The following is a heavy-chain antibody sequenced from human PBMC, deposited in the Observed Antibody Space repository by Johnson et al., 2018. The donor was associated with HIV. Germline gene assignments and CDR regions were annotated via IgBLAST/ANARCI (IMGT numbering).Heavy chain of an antibody. V-gene: IGHV3-11*01. D-gene: IGHD3-10*01. J-gene: IGHJ3*02. CDR2: ISSSGSTI. Sequence: MRQAPGKGLEWVSYISSSGSTIYYADSVKGRFTVSRDNAKNSLFLQMNTLRAEDTALFYCAKDGSGIYSRAFDIWDQGTMVTVSS. CDR3: AKDGSGIYSRAFDI.